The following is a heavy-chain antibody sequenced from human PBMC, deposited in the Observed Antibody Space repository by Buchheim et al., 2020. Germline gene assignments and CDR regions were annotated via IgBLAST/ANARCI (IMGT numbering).Heavy chain of an antibody. CDR2: IKKDESEK. CDR3: ARGLSVVTARDYFDS. J-gene: IGHJ4*02. D-gene: IGHD2-21*02. V-gene: IGHV3-7*01. CDR1: GFTFSTYW. Sequence: EVQLVESGGDLVQPGKSLRLSCAASGFTFSTYWMSWVRQAPGKGLEWVANIKKDESEKYYVDSVEGRFTISSDNAKNTLYLQRNSLTADDTGVYYCARGLSVVTARDYFDSWGQGT.